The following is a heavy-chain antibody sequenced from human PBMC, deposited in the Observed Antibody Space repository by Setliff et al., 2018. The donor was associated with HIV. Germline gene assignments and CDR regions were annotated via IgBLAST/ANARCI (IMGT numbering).Heavy chain of an antibody. J-gene: IGHJ3*02. CDR1: GYSFTSYW. CDR2: IYPGDSDT. D-gene: IGHD2-15*01. CDR3: ARPRQGIEAPGDAFDI. Sequence: GESLKISCKGSGYSFTSYWIGWVRQMPGKGLEWMGIIYPGDSDTRYSPSFQGQVTISADKSISTAYLQWNTLKASDTAIYYCARPRQGIEAPGDAFDIWGQGTMVTVSS. V-gene: IGHV5-51*01.